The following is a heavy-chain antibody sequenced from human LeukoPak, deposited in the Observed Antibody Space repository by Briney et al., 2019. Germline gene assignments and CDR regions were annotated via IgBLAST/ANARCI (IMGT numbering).Heavy chain of an antibody. D-gene: IGHD2-15*01. J-gene: IGHJ4*02. CDR1: GYRFTSFW. V-gene: IGHV5-51*01. CDR3: ARPGYCSGTRCQVPFDY. CDR2: IYPGDSDT. Sequence: GESLKISCKGSGYRFTSFWIGWVRQMPGKGLEWMGIIYPGDSDTRYSPSFQGQVTISADKSISTAYLQWSSLKASDSAMYYCARPGYCSGTRCQVPFDYWGQGTLVTVSS.